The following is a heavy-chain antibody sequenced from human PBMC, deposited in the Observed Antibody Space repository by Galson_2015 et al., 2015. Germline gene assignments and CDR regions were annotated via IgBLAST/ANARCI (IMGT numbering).Heavy chain of an antibody. V-gene: IGHV3-30*18. CDR3: AKAHTSGYSYGPLDY. Sequence: SLRLSCAASGFTFSSYGMHWVRQAPGKGLEWEAVISYDGSNKYYADSVKGRFTISRDNSKNTLYLQMNSLRAEDTAVYYCAKAHTSGYSYGPLDYWGQGTLVTASS. D-gene: IGHD5-18*01. CDR1: GFTFSSYG. J-gene: IGHJ4*02. CDR2: ISYDGSNK.